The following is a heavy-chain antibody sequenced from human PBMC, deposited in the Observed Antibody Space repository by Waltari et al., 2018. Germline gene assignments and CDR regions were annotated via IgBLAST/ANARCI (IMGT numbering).Heavy chain of an antibody. CDR3: ARGGEAGGWLYYYGMDV. CDR2: MNPNSGNT. J-gene: IGHJ6*02. D-gene: IGHD6-19*01. CDR1: GYTFTSYD. V-gene: IGHV1-8*01. Sequence: QVQLVQSGAEVKKPGASVKVSCKASGYTFTSYDINWVRQATGQGLAWMGVMNPNSGNTGDEQKFQGRVTMTRTTSISTAYMELSSLRSEDTAVYYCARGGEAGGWLYYYGMDVWGQGTTVTVSS.